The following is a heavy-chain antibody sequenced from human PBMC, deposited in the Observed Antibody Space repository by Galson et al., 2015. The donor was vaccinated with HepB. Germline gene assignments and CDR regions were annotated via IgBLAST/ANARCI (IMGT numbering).Heavy chain of an antibody. CDR3: VKEDILTGYSVGSFHF. D-gene: IGHD3-9*01. V-gene: IGHV3-64D*06. Sequence: SLRLSCAGSGFRFHYYALHWVRQAPGKGLEFVSGISHNGGATKFADSVRDRFTISRDNSKNTMYLQMNSLRTEDTAVYYCVKEDILTGYSVGSFHFWGRGTMVTVSP. J-gene: IGHJ3*01. CDR1: GFRFHYYA. CDR2: ISHNGGAT.